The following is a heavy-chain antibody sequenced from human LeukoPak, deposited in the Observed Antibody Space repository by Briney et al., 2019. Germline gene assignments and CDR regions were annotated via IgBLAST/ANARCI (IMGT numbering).Heavy chain of an antibody. J-gene: IGHJ4*02. D-gene: IGHD5-24*01. CDR2: INHSGST. CDR3: ARGFSGWLQSYYFDY. V-gene: IGHV4-34*01. Sequence: WGSLRLPCAASGFTFSSYWMSWVRQAPGKGLEWIGEINHSGSTNYNPSLKSRVTISVDTSKNQFSLKLSSVTAADTAVYYCARGFSGWLQSYYFDYWGQGTLVTVSS. CDR1: GFTFSSYW.